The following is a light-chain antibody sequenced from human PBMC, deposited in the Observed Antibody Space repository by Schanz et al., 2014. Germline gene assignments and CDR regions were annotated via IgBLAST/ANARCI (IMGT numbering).Light chain of an antibody. CDR3: SSYAGSNKLL. CDR1: SSDVGSTYL. CDR2: GGS. V-gene: IGLV2-14*02. J-gene: IGLJ2*01. Sequence: QSALTQPASVSGSPGQSITISCTGTSSDVGSTYLVSWYQHHPGQAPKLMILGGSIRPSGVSSRFSGSKSANTASLTISGLQAEDEADYYCSSYAGSNKLLFGGGTKLTVL.